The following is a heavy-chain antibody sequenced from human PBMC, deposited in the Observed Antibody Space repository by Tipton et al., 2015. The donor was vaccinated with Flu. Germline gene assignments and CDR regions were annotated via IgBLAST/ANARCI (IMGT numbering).Heavy chain of an antibody. CDR1: GDAIRSGYL. CDR2: IFRTGST. V-gene: IGHV4-38-2*02. J-gene: IGHJ4*02. CDR3: VRDGFYSSSSGAPDY. D-gene: IGHD2-2*01. Sequence: TLSLTCSVSGDAIRSGYLWAWIRQPPGRGLEWIGNIFRTGSTYLNPSLKGRVAISVDTSKNQFSLKLRSATAADTAMYYCVRDGFYSSSSGAPDYWGQGTLVTVSS.